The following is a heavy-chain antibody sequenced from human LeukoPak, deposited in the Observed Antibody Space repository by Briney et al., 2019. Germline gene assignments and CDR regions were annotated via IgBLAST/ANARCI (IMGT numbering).Heavy chain of an antibody. CDR3: ARDSTGDRWYFDL. CDR1: GGTFSSYA. V-gene: IGHV1-69*06. D-gene: IGHD7-27*01. Sequence: GASVKVSCKASGGTFSSYAISWVRQAPGQGLEWMGGIIPIFGTANYAQKFQGRVTITADKSTSTVYMELSGLRSEDTAVYYCARDSTGDRWYFDLWGRGTLVTVSS. J-gene: IGHJ2*01. CDR2: IIPIFGTA.